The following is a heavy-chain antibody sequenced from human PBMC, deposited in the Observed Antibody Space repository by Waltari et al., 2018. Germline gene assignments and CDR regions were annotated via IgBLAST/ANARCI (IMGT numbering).Heavy chain of an antibody. CDR2: IYTSGST. CDR1: GGSISSGSYY. Sequence: QVQLQESGPGLVKPSQTLSLTCTVSGGSISSGSYYWSWIRQPAGKGLEWIGRIYTSGSTNYNPALKSRVTIAVDNSKNQVSLKLSSVTAADTAVDYCARDRGLRGGYDSWGQGTLVTVSS. D-gene: IGHD5-12*01. J-gene: IGHJ5*02. CDR3: ARDRGLRGGYDS. V-gene: IGHV4-61*02.